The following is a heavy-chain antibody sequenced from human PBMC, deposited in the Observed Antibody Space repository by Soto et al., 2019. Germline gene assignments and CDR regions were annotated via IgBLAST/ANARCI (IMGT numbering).Heavy chain of an antibody. J-gene: IGHJ4*02. CDR1: GYTFTGYY. V-gene: IGHV1-2*02. CDR2: INPNSGGT. CDR3: ARSYCSGGSCYSGPDY. D-gene: IGHD2-15*01. Sequence: GASLKVSCKASGYTFTGYYMHWVRQAPGQGLEWMGWINPNSGGTNYAQKFQGRVTMTRDTSISTAYMELSRLRSDDTAVYYCARSYCSGGSCYSGPDYWGQGTLVTVSS.